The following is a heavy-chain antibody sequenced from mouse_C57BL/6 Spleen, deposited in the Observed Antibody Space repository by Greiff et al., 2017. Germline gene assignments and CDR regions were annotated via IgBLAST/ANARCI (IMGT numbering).Heavy chain of an antibody. V-gene: IGHV1-18*01. CDR1: GYTFTDYN. J-gene: IGHJ4*01. D-gene: IGHD1-1*02. CDR3: ARSPGGYYAMDY. Sequence: VHVKQSGPELVKPGASVKIPCKASGYTFTDYNMDWVKQSHGKSLEWIGDINPNNGGTIYNQKFKGKATLTVDKSSSTAYMELRSLTSEDTAVYYCARSPGGYYAMDYWGQGTSVTVSS. CDR2: INPNNGGT.